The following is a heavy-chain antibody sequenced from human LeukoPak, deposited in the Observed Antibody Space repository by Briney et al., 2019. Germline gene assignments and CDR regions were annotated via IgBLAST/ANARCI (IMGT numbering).Heavy chain of an antibody. Sequence: PSETLSLTCAVYGGSFSGYYWSWIRQPPGKGLEWVSAISGSGGSTYYADSVKGRFTISRDNSKNTLYLQMNSLRAEDTAVYYCAKDLMGAWIVYYFDYWGQGTLVTVSS. CDR2: ISGSGGST. CDR3: AKDLMGAWIVYYFDY. CDR1: GGSFSGYY. D-gene: IGHD3-16*01. J-gene: IGHJ4*02. V-gene: IGHV3-23*01.